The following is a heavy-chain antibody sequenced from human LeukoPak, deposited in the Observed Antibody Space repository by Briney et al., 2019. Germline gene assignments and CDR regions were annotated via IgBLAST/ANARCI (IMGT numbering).Heavy chain of an antibody. J-gene: IGHJ4*02. D-gene: IGHD3-16*01. CDR2: IYYSGST. Sequence: SETLSLTCTVSGGSISSYYWSWIRQPPGKGLEWIGYIYYSGSTNYNPSLKSRVTISVDTSKNQFSLKLSSVTAADTAVYYCARMPSRGTFDYWGQGTLVTVSS. V-gene: IGHV4-59*08. CDR3: ARMPSRGTFDY. CDR1: GGSISSYY.